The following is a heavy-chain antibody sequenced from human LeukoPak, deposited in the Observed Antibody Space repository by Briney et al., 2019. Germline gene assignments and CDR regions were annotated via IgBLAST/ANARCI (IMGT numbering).Heavy chain of an antibody. V-gene: IGHV3-9*01. CDR1: GFTFDDYA. Sequence: GRSLRLSCAASGFTFDDYAMHWVRQAPGKGLEWVSGISWNSGSIGYADSVKGRLTISRDNAKNSLYLQMNSLRAEDTALYYCAKGYLDRAAAPVDYWGQGTLVTVPS. D-gene: IGHD6-13*01. CDR3: AKGYLDRAAAPVDY. CDR2: ISWNSGSI. J-gene: IGHJ4*02.